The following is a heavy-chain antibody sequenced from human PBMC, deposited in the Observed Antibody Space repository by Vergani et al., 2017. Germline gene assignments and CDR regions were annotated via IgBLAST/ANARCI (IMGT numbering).Heavy chain of an antibody. Sequence: QVQLVQSGAEVKKPGSSVKVSCKASGGTFSSYAISWVRQAPGQGLEWMGGIIPIFGTANYAQKFQGRVTITADESTSTAYIELSSLRSEDTAVYYCASPPPHLWGDYYGMDVWGQGTTVTVSS. J-gene: IGHJ6*02. CDR1: GGTFSSYA. V-gene: IGHV1-69*01. D-gene: IGHD3-3*02. CDR2: IIPIFGTA. CDR3: ASPPPHLWGDYYGMDV.